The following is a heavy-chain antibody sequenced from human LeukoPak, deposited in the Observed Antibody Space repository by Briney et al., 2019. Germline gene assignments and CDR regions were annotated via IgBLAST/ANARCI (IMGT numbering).Heavy chain of an antibody. CDR1: GYTFTGYY. CDR3: ARSSPTYYFDSSGYYSGDY. Sequence: GASVKVSCKASGYTFTGYYMHWVRQAPGQGLEWMGRINPNSGGTNYAQKFQGRVTMTRDTSISTAYMELSRLGSDDTAVYYCARSSPTYYFDSSGYYSGDYWGQGTLVTVSS. CDR2: INPNSGGT. D-gene: IGHD3-22*01. J-gene: IGHJ4*02. V-gene: IGHV1-2*06.